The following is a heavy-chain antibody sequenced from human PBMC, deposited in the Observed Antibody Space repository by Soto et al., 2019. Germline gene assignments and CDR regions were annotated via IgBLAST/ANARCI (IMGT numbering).Heavy chain of an antibody. CDR3: ARDPSTYYDFWSGYLNYYYYGMDV. D-gene: IGHD3-3*01. CDR2: ISAYNGNT. V-gene: IGHV1-18*01. J-gene: IGHJ6*02. Sequence: ASVKVSCKASGYTFTSYGISWVRQAPGQGLEWMGRISAYNGNTNYAQKLQGRVTMTTDTSTSTAYMELRSLRSDDTAVYYCARDPSTYYDFWSGYLNYYYYGMDVWGQGTTVTVSS. CDR1: GYTFTSYG.